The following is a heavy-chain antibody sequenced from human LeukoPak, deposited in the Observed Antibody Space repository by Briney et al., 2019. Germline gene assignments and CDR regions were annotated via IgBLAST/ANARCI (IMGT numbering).Heavy chain of an antibody. V-gene: IGHV3-30*01. CDR1: GFTFSNYA. D-gene: IGHD3-10*01. J-gene: IGHJ4*02. CDR3: ARDSTYYYDSGSSGPHYFDN. CDR2: ISSGGTYE. Sequence: GGSLRLSCAASGFTFSNYATHWVRQAPGKGLEWVSLISSGGTYEYYADSVKGRFTTSRDNSKNTLYLQLNSLRAEDTAVYYCARDSTYYYDSGSSGPHYFDNWGQGTLVTVSS.